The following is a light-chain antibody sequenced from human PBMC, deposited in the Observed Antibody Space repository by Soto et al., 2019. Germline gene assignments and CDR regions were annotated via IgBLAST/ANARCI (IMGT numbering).Light chain of an antibody. J-gene: IGKJ4*01. CDR1: RSISRN. CDR2: GAS. Sequence: EMVLTQSPATLSGSPGERVTLSCRASRSISRNLAWYQQKAGQAPRLLIYGASTRATGIPDRFSGRGSGTEFTLTINGQQTEDFATYYCQPHNNWSVVTFGGGTRVEIK. V-gene: IGKV3-15*01. CDR3: QPHNNWSVVT.